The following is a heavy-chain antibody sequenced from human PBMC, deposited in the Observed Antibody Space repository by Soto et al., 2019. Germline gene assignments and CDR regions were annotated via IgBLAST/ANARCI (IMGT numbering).Heavy chain of an antibody. Sequence: ASVKVSCKXSGYTFTSYYMHWVRQAPGQGLEWMGIINPSGGSTSYAQKFQGRVTMTRDTSTSTVYMELSSLRSEDTAVYYCARLITRTTALDAFDIWGQGTMVTVSS. CDR2: INPSGGST. CDR1: GYTFTSYY. J-gene: IGHJ3*02. D-gene: IGHD1-7*01. CDR3: ARLITRTTALDAFDI. V-gene: IGHV1-46*01.